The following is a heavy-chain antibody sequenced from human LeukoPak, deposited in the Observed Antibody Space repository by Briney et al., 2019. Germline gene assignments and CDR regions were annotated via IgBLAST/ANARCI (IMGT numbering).Heavy chain of an antibody. CDR3: ARVLDFWSGYGDY. V-gene: IGHV1-2*02. D-gene: IGHD3-3*01. J-gene: IGHJ4*02. Sequence: ASVKVSCKASGYTFTGYYMHLVRQAPGQGLEWMGWINPNSGGTNYAQKFQGGVTMTRDTSISTAYMELSRLRSDDTAVYYCARVLDFWSGYGDYWGQGTLVTVSS. CDR2: INPNSGGT. CDR1: GYTFTGYY.